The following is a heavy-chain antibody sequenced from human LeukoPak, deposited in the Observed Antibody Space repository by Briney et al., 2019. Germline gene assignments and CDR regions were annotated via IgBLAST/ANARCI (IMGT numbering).Heavy chain of an antibody. D-gene: IGHD1-26*01. Sequence: SETLSLTCAVYGGSFSGYYWSWIRQPPGKGLEWIGEINHSGSTNYNPSLKSRVTISVDTSKNQFSLKLSSVTAADTAVYYCARGSRSYYPFDYWGQGTLVTVSS. CDR1: GGSFSGYY. V-gene: IGHV4-34*01. J-gene: IGHJ4*02. CDR2: INHSGST. CDR3: ARGSRSYYPFDY.